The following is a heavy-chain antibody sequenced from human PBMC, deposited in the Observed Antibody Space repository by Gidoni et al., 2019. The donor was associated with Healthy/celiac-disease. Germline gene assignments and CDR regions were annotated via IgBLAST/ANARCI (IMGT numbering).Heavy chain of an antibody. CDR1: GFTFSSYS. CDR2: ISSSSSYI. Sequence: EVQLVESGGGLVKPGGSLRLSCAASGFTFSSYSMNWVRQAPGKGLEWVSSISSSSSYIYYADSVKGRFTISRDNAKNSLYLQMNSLRAEDTAVYYCAREIGDYGGNSPNYYYYYYGMDVWGQGTTVTVSS. J-gene: IGHJ6*02. V-gene: IGHV3-21*01. CDR3: AREIGDYGGNSPNYYYYYYGMDV. D-gene: IGHD4-17*01.